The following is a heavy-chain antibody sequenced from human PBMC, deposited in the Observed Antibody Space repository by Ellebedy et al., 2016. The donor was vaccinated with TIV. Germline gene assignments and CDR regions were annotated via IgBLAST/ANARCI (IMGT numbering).Heavy chain of an antibody. CDR2: IYYSGTT. Sequence: MPSETLSLTCSVSGSSISSGYYWGWIRQPPGKGLEWFGYIYYSGTTNYSPSLQSRVTISVDTSKRQFSLKLSSVTAADTAVYYCAGAVAGILHWGQGTLVTVSS. CDR1: GSSISSGYY. CDR3: AGAVAGILH. V-gene: IGHV4-61*01. J-gene: IGHJ4*02. D-gene: IGHD6-19*01.